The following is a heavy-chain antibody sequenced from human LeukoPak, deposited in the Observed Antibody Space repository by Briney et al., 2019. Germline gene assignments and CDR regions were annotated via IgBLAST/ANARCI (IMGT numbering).Heavy chain of an antibody. CDR3: AKESSLLRGPTVIYYFDF. Sequence: GGSLRLSCAASDFTFSTYGMSWVRQAPGKGLEWVSSISGGGRSTYYADSVKGRFTISRDNSKNTLYLQMNSLRAEDTAIYYCAKESSLLRGPTVIYYFDFWGQGTLVTVSS. J-gene: IGHJ4*02. CDR1: DFTFSTYG. D-gene: IGHD3-10*01. CDR2: ISGGGRST. V-gene: IGHV3-23*01.